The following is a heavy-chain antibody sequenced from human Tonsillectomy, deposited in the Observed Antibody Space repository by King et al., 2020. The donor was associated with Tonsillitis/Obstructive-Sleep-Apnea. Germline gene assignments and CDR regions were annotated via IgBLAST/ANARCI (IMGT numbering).Heavy chain of an antibody. V-gene: IGHV4-31*03. J-gene: IGHJ4*02. Sequence: QLQESGPGLVKPSQTLSLTCTVSGGSISSGGYYWSWIRQHPGKGLEWIGYIYYSGSTYYNPSLKSRVTISVDTSKNQFSLKLGSLTAADTAVYYCARRDDFWSGYAIRYWGQGTLVTVSS. CDR1: GGSISSGGYY. CDR3: ARRDDFWSGYAIRY. CDR2: IYYSGST. D-gene: IGHD3-3*01.